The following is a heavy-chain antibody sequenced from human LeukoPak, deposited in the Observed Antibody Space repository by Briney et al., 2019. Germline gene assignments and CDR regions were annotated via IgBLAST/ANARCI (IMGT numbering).Heavy chain of an antibody. Sequence: GGSLRLSCAASGSTFSSYAMGWVRQAPGKGLEWLSVISGTGGSTYYADSVKGRFTISRDNSKNTLYLQMNSLRAEDTAVYYCAKEPNLSIATSGMYFDYWGQGTLVTVSS. D-gene: IGHD6-13*01. J-gene: IGHJ4*02. CDR3: AKEPNLSIATSGMYFDY. CDR2: ISGTGGST. CDR1: GSTFSSYA. V-gene: IGHV3-23*01.